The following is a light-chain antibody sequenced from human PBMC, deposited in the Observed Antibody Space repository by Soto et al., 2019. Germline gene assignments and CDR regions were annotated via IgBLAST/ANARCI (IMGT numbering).Light chain of an antibody. CDR1: SSDVGGYNY. CDR3: CSYAGSSLYV. J-gene: IGLJ1*01. Sequence: QSALTQPRSVSGSPGQSVTISCTGTSSDVGGYNYVSWYQQHPGKAPKLMIYDVSKRPSGVPDRFSGSKSGNTASLTISGLQADDEADYYCCSYAGSSLYVFGTGTQLTVL. CDR2: DVS. V-gene: IGLV2-11*01.